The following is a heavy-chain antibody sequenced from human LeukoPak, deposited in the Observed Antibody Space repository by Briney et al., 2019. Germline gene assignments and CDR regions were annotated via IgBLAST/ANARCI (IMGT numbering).Heavy chain of an antibody. CDR2: IYYSKNT. CDR3: VSPRGFSYGYFDY. J-gene: IGHJ4*02. Sequence: SETLSLTCTVSGGSISSSSAYWGWIRQPPGSGLEWIGSIYYSKNTYYNPSLKSRVTISADTSKNQFSLTLGSVSATDTAVYYRVSPRGFSYGYFDYWGQGTLVSVSS. D-gene: IGHD5-18*01. CDR1: GGSISSSSAY. V-gene: IGHV4-39*01.